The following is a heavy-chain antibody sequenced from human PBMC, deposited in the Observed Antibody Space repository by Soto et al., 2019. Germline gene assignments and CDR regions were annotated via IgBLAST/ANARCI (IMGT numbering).Heavy chain of an antibody. V-gene: IGHV1-2*02. Sequence: ASVKVSCKASGYTFTGYYMHWVRQAPGQGLEWMGWINPNSGGTNYAQKLQGRVTMTTDTSTSTAYMELRSLRSDDTAVYYCARPAGYSSSWYPGPYGMDVWGQGTTVTVSS. D-gene: IGHD6-13*01. J-gene: IGHJ6*02. CDR3: ARPAGYSSSWYPGPYGMDV. CDR1: GYTFTGYY. CDR2: INPNSGGT.